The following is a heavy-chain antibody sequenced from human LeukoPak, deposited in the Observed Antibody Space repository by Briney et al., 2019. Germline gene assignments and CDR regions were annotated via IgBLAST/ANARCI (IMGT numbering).Heavy chain of an antibody. Sequence: GGSLRLSCAASGFTFNNYAMHWVRQAPGKGLEWVAMVSYDGSSKYYPDSVKGRLTISRDNSKNTVYLQMNSLRAEDTAVYYCAREGSSGYYPYWGQGILVTVSS. CDR2: VSYDGSSK. V-gene: IGHV3-30-3*01. CDR1: GFTFNNYA. CDR3: AREGSSGYYPY. J-gene: IGHJ4*02. D-gene: IGHD3-22*01.